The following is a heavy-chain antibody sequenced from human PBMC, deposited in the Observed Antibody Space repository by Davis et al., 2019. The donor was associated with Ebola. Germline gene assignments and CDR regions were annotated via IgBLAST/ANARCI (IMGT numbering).Heavy chain of an antibody. J-gene: IGHJ4*02. Sequence: SETLSLTCTVSGGSISRSGYYWGWIRQPPGKGLEWIGRIYYSGSTYYNPSLKSRVTISVDTSKNQFSLNLSSVTAADTAVYYCARLVYYDSSGYWYYLDYWGQGTLVTVSS. CDR2: IYYSGST. CDR1: GGSISRSGYY. CDR3: ARLVYYDSSGYWYYLDY. V-gene: IGHV4-39*01. D-gene: IGHD3-22*01.